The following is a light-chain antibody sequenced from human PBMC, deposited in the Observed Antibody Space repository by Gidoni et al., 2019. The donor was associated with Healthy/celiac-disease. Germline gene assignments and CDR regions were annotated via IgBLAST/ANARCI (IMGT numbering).Light chain of an antibody. V-gene: IGKV3-20*01. CDR2: GAS. CDR3: QQYGSSPRT. Sequence: EIVLTQSPGTLSLSPGERATLSCRASQSVSSSYLAWYQQKPGQAPRLLIDGASSRATGIPARFSGSGSGTDFTLTISRLEPEDFAVYYCQQYGSSPRTFGQGTKVEIK. J-gene: IGKJ1*01. CDR1: QSVSSSY.